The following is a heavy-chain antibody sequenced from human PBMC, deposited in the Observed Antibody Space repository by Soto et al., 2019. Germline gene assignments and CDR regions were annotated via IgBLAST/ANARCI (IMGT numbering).Heavy chain of an antibody. J-gene: IGHJ5*02. CDR1: GYTFTSYY. CDR2: INPSGGST. V-gene: IGHV1-46*01. Sequence: ASVKVSFKASGYTFTSYYMHWLRQAPGQGLEWMGIINPSGGSTSYAQKFQGRVTMTRDTSTSTVYMELSSLRSEDTAVYYCARVVGRYCSGGSCYGPGRNWFDPWGQGTLVTVSS. CDR3: ARVVGRYCSGGSCYGPGRNWFDP. D-gene: IGHD2-15*01.